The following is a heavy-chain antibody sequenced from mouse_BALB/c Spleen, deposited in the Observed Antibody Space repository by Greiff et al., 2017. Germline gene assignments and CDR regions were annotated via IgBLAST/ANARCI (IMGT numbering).Heavy chain of an antibody. D-gene: IGHD2-13*01. CDR2: ILPGSGST. CDR1: GYTFSSYW. J-gene: IGHJ4*01. Sequence: VQLQQSGAELMKPGASVKISCKATGYTFSSYWIEWVKQRPGHGLEWIGEILPGSGSTNYNEKFKGKATFTADTSSTTAYMQLSSLTSEDSAVYYCARGTPNLLNYDDYYYAMDYWGQGTSVTVSS. V-gene: IGHV1-9*01. CDR3: ARGTPNLLNYDDYYYAMDY.